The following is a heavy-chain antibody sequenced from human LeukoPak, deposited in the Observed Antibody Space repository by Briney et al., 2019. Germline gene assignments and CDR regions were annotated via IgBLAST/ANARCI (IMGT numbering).Heavy chain of an antibody. Sequence: PSGTLSLTCAVSGGSISSSNWWSWVRQPPGKGLEWIGEIYHSGSTNYNPSLKSRVTTSVDKSKNQFSLKLSSVTAADTAVYYCARDCSSTSCYDAFDIWGQGTMVTVSS. D-gene: IGHD2-2*01. CDR3: ARDCSSTSCYDAFDI. CDR2: IYHSGST. V-gene: IGHV4-4*02. J-gene: IGHJ3*02. CDR1: GGSISSSNW.